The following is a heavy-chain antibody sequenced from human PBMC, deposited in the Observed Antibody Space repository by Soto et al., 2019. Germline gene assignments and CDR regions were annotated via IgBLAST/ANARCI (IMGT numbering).Heavy chain of an antibody. J-gene: IGHJ4*02. D-gene: IGHD3-22*01. V-gene: IGHV1-3*01. CDR3: ARECTHYDSSGCLFDY. CDR2: INAGNGNT. CDR1: GYTFTSYA. Sequence: GASVKVSCKASGYTFTSYAMRWVRQAPGQRLEWMGWINAGNGNTKYSQKFQGRVTITRDTSASTAYMELSSLRSEDTAVYYCARECTHYDSSGCLFDYWGQGTLVTVSS.